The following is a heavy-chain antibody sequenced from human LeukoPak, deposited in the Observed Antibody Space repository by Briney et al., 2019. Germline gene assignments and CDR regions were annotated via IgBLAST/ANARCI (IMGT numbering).Heavy chain of an antibody. CDR1: GGSFSGYY. Sequence: PSETLSLTCAVYGGSFSGYYWSWLRQPPGKGLEWIGEINHSGSTNYNPSLKSRATISVDTSKNQFSSKLSSVTAADTAVYYCARGRSGSSSGWPKRYYFDYWGQGTLVTVSS. CDR2: INHSGST. V-gene: IGHV4-34*01. J-gene: IGHJ4*02. CDR3: ARGRSGSSSGWPKRYYFDY. D-gene: IGHD6-19*01.